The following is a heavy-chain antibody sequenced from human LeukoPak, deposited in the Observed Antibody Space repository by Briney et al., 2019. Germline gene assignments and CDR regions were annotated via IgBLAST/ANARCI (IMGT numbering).Heavy chain of an antibody. V-gene: IGHV3-7*03. D-gene: IGHD1/OR15-1a*01. J-gene: IGHJ6*04. CDR1: GFPFSNSW. CDR3: AGGNSMDL. Sequence: PGGSLRLSCAVSGFPFSNSWMYWVRQAPGKGLEGVANIKKDGSGISYVDSVKGRFIISRDNARNSLYLQMNSLRVEDTAVYFCAGGNSMDLWGKGTAVTVSS. CDR2: IKKDGSGI.